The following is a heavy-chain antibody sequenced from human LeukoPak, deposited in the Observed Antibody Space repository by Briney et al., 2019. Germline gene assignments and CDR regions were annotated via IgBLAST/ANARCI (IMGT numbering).Heavy chain of an antibody. CDR3: ARQKLELRPEAAFDI. CDR1: GGSISSSSYY. D-gene: IGHD1-7*01. J-gene: IGHJ3*02. CDR2: IYYSGST. V-gene: IGHV4-39*01. Sequence: EXXXLTCTVSGGSISSSSYYWGWIRQPPGKGLEWIGSIYYSGSTYYNPSLKSRVTISVDTSKNQFSLKLSSVTAADTAVYYCARQKLELRPEAAFDIWGQGTMVTVSS.